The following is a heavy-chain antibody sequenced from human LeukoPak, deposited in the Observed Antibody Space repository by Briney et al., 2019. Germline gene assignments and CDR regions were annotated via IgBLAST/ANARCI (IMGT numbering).Heavy chain of an antibody. CDR1: GYTFTDYY. J-gene: IGHJ4*02. Sequence: GASVKVSCKASGYTFTDYYIHWVRQAPGQGLEWMGWINPNSGGTNSAQKFQGRVTMTKDTSISTAYMELNRLRSDDTAVYFCARAIAVVDYWGQGTLVTVSP. CDR3: ARAIAVVDY. CDR2: INPNSGGT. D-gene: IGHD6-19*01. V-gene: IGHV1-2*02.